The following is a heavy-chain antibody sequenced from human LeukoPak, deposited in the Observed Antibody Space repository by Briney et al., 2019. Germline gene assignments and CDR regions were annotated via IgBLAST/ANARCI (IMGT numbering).Heavy chain of an antibody. CDR2: IRYDESNK. CDR3: ARDKGLGGYYSVDY. V-gene: IGHV3-30*02. Sequence: GGSLRLSCAASGFTFSNYGMHWVRQAPGKGLEWVAFIRYDESNKYYGDSVKGRFTISRDNSKNTLYLQMNSLRAEDTAVYYCARDKGLGGYYSVDYWGQGTLVTVSS. J-gene: IGHJ4*02. CDR1: GFTFSNYG. D-gene: IGHD3-22*01.